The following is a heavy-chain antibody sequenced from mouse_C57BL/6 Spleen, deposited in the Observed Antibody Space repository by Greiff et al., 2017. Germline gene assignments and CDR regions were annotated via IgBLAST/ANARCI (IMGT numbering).Heavy chain of an antibody. CDR1: GYTFTSYW. J-gene: IGHJ4*01. V-gene: IGHV1-61*01. D-gene: IGHD4-1*01. CDR2: IYPSDSEP. CDR3: ARTGVGRAMDY. Sequence: QVQLQQPGAELVRPGSSVKLSCKASGYTFTSYWMDWVKQRPGQGLEWIGNIYPSDSEPHYNQKFKDKATLTVDKSSSTAYMQLCILTSEYSAVYYCARTGVGRAMDYWGQGTSDTVSS.